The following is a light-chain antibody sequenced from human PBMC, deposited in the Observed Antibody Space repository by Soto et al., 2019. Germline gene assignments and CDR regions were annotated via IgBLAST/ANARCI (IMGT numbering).Light chain of an antibody. CDR2: DAS. CDR3: KQSYSTSIT. J-gene: IGKJ5*01. V-gene: IGKV1-5*01. Sequence: DIQMTQSPSTLSASVGDRVTITCRASQSISSWLAWYQQKPGKAPKLLIYDASSLESGVQSRFSGSGSGTDFTLTIRSLQPEDFATYYCKQSYSTSITFGQGTRLEIK. CDR1: QSISSW.